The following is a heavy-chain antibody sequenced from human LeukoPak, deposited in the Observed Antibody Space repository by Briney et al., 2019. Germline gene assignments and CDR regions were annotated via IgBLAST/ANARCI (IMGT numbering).Heavy chain of an antibody. Sequence: GGSLRLSCAASGLTFSNAWMSWVRQAPGKGLEWVGRINGKTDGGTTDYAAPVKGRFTISRDDSKNTLYLQMNSLKTEDTAVYYCTTDIVVVPAASYYYYGMDVWGQGTTVTVSS. J-gene: IGHJ6*02. CDR1: GLTFSNAW. CDR2: INGKTDGGTT. CDR3: TTDIVVVPAASYYYYGMDV. V-gene: IGHV3-15*01. D-gene: IGHD2-2*01.